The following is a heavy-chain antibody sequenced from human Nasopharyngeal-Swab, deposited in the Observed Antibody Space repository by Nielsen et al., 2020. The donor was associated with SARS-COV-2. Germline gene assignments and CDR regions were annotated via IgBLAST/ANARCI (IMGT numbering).Heavy chain of an antibody. Sequence: SETLSLTCTVSGVSISSYYWSWIRQPPGKGLEWIGYIYYSGSTNYNPSLKSRVTISVDTSKNQLSLKLTSVTAADTAVYYCARGRGTRSYFDYWGQGTQVTVSS. D-gene: IGHD3/OR15-3a*01. V-gene: IGHV4-59*01. CDR3: ARGRGTRSYFDY. CDR2: IYYSGST. CDR1: GVSISSYY. J-gene: IGHJ4*02.